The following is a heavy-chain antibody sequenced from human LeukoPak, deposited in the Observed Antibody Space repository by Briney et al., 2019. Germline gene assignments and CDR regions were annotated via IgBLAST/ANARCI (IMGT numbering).Heavy chain of an antibody. J-gene: IGHJ4*02. CDR2: IYPDDSDT. D-gene: IGHD3-16*01. CDR1: GYSFTTYW. V-gene: IGHV5-51*01. Sequence: GESLKISCKASGYSFTTYWIGWVRQMPGQGLEWMGIIYPDDSDTRYSPSFQGQVTISVDKSINTAYLHWNSLKASDTAMCYCARHRLGLGVLFDSWGQGTLVTVSS. CDR3: ARHRLGLGVLFDS.